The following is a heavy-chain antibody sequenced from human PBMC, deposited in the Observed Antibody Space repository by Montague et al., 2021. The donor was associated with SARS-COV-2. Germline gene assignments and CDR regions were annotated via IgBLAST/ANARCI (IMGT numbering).Heavy chain of an antibody. CDR1: GGSITVSRYD. CDR3: AGHRANAGSFGI. J-gene: IGHJ3*02. V-gene: IGHV4-39*01. CDR2: VHYTGTT. D-gene: IGHD1-1*01. Sequence: SETLSLTCTVPGGSITVSRYDWGWIRQPPGKGLEWIGSVHYTGTTSYNASLKSRLTISVDASENQFSLKMTSVTASDTAVYYCAGHRANAGSFGIWGQGTMVTVSS.